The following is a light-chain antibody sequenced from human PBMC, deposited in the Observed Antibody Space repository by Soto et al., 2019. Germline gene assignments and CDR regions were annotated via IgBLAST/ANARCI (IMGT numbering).Light chain of an antibody. J-gene: IGLJ2*01. Sequence: QSALTQPASVSGSPGQSITMSCTGTTSDVGSYNLVSWYQQHSGKAPKLIIYEVSKRPSGVSNRFSGSKSGNTASLTISGLQAEDEADYYCCSYADVSSVVFGGGTKLTVL. CDR3: CSYADVSSVV. V-gene: IGLV2-23*02. CDR1: TSDVGSYNL. CDR2: EVS.